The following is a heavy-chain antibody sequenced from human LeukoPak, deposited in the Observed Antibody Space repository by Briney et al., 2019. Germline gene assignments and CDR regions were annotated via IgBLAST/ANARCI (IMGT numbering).Heavy chain of an antibody. J-gene: IGHJ4*02. D-gene: IGHD3-10*01. Sequence: PSETLSLTCTVSGGSIGSYYWSWIRQPPGKGLEWIGYIYYSGSTNYNPSLKSRVTISVDTSKNQFSLKLSSVTAADTAVYYCARFGEQLAADYWGQGTLVTVSS. V-gene: IGHV4-59*01. CDR2: IYYSGST. CDR1: GGSIGSYY. CDR3: ARFGEQLAADY.